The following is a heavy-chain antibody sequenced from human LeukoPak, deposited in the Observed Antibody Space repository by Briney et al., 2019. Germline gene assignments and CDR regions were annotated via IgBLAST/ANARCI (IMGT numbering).Heavy chain of an antibody. Sequence: PGRSLRLSCAASGFSLSGYGMHWVRQAPGKGLEWVAVISYDGSKKYYADSVKGRITISRDNPKNTQYLEMNSLKAEDTAVYYCARVRAAHYYDYWGQGTLVTVSS. CDR2: ISYDGSKK. D-gene: IGHD6-6*01. J-gene: IGHJ4*02. CDR3: ARVRAAHYYDY. CDR1: GFSLSGYG. V-gene: IGHV3-30-3*01.